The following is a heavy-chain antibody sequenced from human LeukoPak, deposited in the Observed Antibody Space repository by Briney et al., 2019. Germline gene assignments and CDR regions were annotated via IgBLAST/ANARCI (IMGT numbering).Heavy chain of an antibody. V-gene: IGHV3-15*01. CDR3: TTVVSLAKQITGTTGLVDY. Sequence: GGSLRLSCAASGFTFSNAWMSWVRQAPGKGLEWVGRIKSKTDGGTTDYAAPVKGRFTISRDDSKNTLYLQMNSLKTEDTAVYYCTTVVSLAKQITGTTGLVDYWGQGTLVTVSS. D-gene: IGHD1-7*01. CDR1: GFTFSNAW. J-gene: IGHJ4*02. CDR2: IKSKTDGGTT.